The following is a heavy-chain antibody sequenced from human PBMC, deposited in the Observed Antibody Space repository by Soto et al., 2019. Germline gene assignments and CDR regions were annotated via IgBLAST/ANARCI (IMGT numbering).Heavy chain of an antibody. Sequence: ASVKVSCKASGYTCTVYYMHCVLQSRLQGLDWMGCINPNSGGTNYAQKFQGRVTMTRDTSISTAYMELSRLRSDDTAVYYCARGYYYDSSGYYYGYYFDYWGQGTLVTVSS. V-gene: IGHV1-2*02. CDR3: ARGYYYDSSGYYYGYYFDY. D-gene: IGHD3-22*01. J-gene: IGHJ4*02. CDR1: GYTCTVYY. CDR2: INPNSGGT.